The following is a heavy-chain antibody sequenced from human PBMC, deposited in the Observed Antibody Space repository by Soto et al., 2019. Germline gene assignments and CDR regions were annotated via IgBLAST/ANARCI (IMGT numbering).Heavy chain of an antibody. J-gene: IGHJ6*03. CDR2: ISYDGSNK. D-gene: IGHD3-3*01. CDR1: GFTFSSYG. Sequence: GGSLRLSCAASGFTFSSYGMHWVRQAPGKGLEWVAVISYDGSNKYYADSVKGRFTISRDNSKNTLYLQMNSLRAEDTAVYYCAKPYDFWSGYYYYYMDVWGKGTTVTVSS. V-gene: IGHV3-30*18. CDR3: AKPYDFWSGYYYYYMDV.